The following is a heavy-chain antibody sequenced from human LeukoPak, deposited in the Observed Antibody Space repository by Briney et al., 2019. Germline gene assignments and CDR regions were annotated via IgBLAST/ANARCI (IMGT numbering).Heavy chain of an antibody. CDR1: GYTFTGYY. CDR3: ARYDFWSGYYTLGY. Sequence: ASVKVSCKASGYTFTGYYMHWVRQAPGQGLEWMGWMNPNSGNTGYAQKFQGRVTITRNTSISTAYMELSSLRSEDTAVYYCARYDFWSGYYTLGYWGQGTLVTVSS. J-gene: IGHJ4*02. CDR2: MNPNSGNT. V-gene: IGHV1-8*03. D-gene: IGHD3-3*01.